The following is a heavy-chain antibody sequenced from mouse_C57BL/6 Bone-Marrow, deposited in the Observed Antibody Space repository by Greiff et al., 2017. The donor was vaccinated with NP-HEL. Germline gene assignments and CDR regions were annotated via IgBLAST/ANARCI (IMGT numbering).Heavy chain of an antibody. V-gene: IGHV1-26*01. Sequence: VQLQQSGPELVKPGASVKISCKASGYTFTDYYMNWVKQSHGKSLEWIGDINPNNGGTSYNQKFKGKATLTVDKSSSTAYMELRSLTSEDSAVYYCARWDWYYYAMDYWGQGTSVTVSS. CDR3: ARWDWYYYAMDY. D-gene: IGHD4-1*01. CDR2: INPNNGGT. CDR1: GYTFTDYY. J-gene: IGHJ4*01.